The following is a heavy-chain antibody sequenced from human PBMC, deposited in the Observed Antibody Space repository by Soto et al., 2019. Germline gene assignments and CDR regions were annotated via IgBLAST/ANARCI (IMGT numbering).Heavy chain of an antibody. CDR2: INPNSGGT. V-gene: IGHV1-2*04. Sequence: ASVKGSCKASGYTFTGYYRHWVRQAPGQGLEWMGWINPNSGGTNYAQKFQGWVTMTRDTSISTAYMELSRLRSDDTAVYYCARQGSGSGTGYYYYYYMAVWGKGTTVTVSS. CDR3: ARQGSGSGTGYYYYYYMAV. D-gene: IGHD6-19*01. CDR1: GYTFTGYY. J-gene: IGHJ6*03.